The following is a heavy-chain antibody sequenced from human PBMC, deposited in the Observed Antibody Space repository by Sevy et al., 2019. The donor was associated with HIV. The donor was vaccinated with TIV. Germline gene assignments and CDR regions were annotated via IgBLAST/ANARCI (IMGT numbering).Heavy chain of an antibody. CDR3: TTVGLPHCGSEAFDY. J-gene: IGHJ3*01. Sequence: GGSLRLSCAASGFTFNIICMNWVRQSPGKGLEWVGRMKSKTNGGTIDYAAPVKDRFTMSRDESKNTLYLQLTSLNAADTAMYYCTTVGLPHCGSEAFDYWGQGTMVTVSS. D-gene: IGHD2-21*01. CDR1: GFTFNIIC. CDR2: MKSKTNGGTI. V-gene: IGHV3-15*05.